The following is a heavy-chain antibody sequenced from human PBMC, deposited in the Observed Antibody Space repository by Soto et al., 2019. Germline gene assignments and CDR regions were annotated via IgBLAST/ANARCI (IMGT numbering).Heavy chain of an antibody. D-gene: IGHD2-2*01. J-gene: IGHJ3*01. CDR1: GFTLSTSA. CDR2: INSDGDVR. V-gene: IGHV3-48*01. CDR3: SRRDVFDL. Sequence: GGSLRLSCKVSGFTLSTSAMNWVRQAPGKGLEWVSYINSDGDVRHYADSVKGRFTVSRDNAKKLVYLQMNNVGAADTAVYFCSRRDVFDLWGQGATVT.